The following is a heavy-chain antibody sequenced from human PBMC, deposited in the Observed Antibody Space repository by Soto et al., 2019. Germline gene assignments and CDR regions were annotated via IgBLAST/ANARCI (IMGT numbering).Heavy chain of an antibody. V-gene: IGHV3-66*01. Sequence: EVQLVESGGGVVQPGGSLRLSCAASGLSVGNNYMSWVRQAPGQGLEWVSVIYSGSTTHYADSVKGRFSISRDSSRNTVYLKMNSLRVEETAVYHCARGYWVQGYGAGTYFDYWGQGTLVTVSS. D-gene: IGHD3-10*01. CDR3: ARGYWVQGYGAGTYFDY. CDR2: IYSGSTT. CDR1: GLSVGNNY. J-gene: IGHJ4*02.